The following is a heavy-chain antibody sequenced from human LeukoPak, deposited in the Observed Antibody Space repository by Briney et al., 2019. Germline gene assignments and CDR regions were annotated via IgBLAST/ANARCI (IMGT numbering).Heavy chain of an antibody. CDR2: IYYSGST. Sequence: SETLSLTCTVSGGSISSYYWSWLRQPPGKGLEWIGYIYYSGSTNYNPSLKSRVTMSVDTSKNQFSLKLSSVTAADTAVYYCARGSGWYGYWGQGTLVTVSS. D-gene: IGHD6-19*01. CDR3: ARGSGWYGY. V-gene: IGHV4-59*12. J-gene: IGHJ4*02. CDR1: GGSISSYY.